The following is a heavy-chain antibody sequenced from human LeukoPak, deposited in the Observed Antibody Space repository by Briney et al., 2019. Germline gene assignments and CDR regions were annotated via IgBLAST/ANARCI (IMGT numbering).Heavy chain of an antibody. J-gene: IGHJ4*02. V-gene: IGHV4-59*11. CDR3: ARAEPGSDSYPFFDY. CDR2: IYSSGIT. Sequence: SETLSLTCTVSGGFIDNHYWSWVRQPPGKGLEWIAYIYSSGITRYNPSLKSRVTISVDTSKNQFSLKLGSVTAADTAVYYCARAEPGSDSYPFFDYWGQGTLVTVSS. D-gene: IGHD5-18*01. CDR1: GGFIDNHY.